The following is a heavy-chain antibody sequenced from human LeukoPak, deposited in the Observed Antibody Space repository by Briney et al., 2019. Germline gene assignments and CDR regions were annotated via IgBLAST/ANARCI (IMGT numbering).Heavy chain of an antibody. CDR2: IYWNDDD. CDR1: GFSVGSSGVA. Sequence: SGPTLVNPTETLTLTCTCSGFSVGSSGVAVGWIRQPPGKDLEWLGHIYWNDDDRYSTSLRSRLTITRDTSENQVVLTMTNMDPVDTATYYCAHLTTSAYYYDYWGQGTLVTVSS. V-gene: IGHV2-5*01. D-gene: IGHD1-1*01. CDR3: AHLTTSAYYYDY. J-gene: IGHJ4*02.